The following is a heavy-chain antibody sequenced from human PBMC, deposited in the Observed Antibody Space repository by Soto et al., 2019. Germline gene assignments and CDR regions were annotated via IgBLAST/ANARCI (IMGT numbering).Heavy chain of an antibody. D-gene: IGHD3-10*01. CDR2: IIPIFGTA. J-gene: IGHJ4*02. CDR3: ARSPYGSGSYYDY. CDR1: GGTCSSYA. V-gene: IGHV1-69*06. Sequence: SVKVSCKASGGTCSSYAISCVRQSPGQGLEWMGGIIPIFGTANYAQKFQGRVTITADKSTSTAYMELSSLRSEDTAVYYCARSPYGSGSYYDYWGQGTLVTVSS.